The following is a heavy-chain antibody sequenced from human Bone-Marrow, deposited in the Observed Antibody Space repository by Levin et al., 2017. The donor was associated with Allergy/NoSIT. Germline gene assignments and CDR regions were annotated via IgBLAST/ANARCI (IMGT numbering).Heavy chain of an antibody. CDR3: ATPSSSSGGFDY. CDR1: GFTFSSYG. D-gene: IGHD6-13*01. CDR2: ISYDGSNK. J-gene: IGHJ4*02. Sequence: LSLTCAASGFTFSSYGMHWVRQAPGKGLEWVAVISYDGSNKYYADSVKGRFTISRDNSKNTLYLQMNSLRAEDTAVYYCATPSSSSGGFDYWGQGTLVTVSS. V-gene: IGHV3-30*03.